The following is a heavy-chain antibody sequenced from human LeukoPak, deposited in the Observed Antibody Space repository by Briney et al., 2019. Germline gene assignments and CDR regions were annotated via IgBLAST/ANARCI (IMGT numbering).Heavy chain of an antibody. D-gene: IGHD5-24*01. CDR1: GFSFSSYA. Sequence: GGSLRLSCAASGFSFSSYAMHWVRQAPGKGLKWVAGISYDGSNKYYADSVKGRFTISRDNSKNTLYLQMNSLRAEDTAVYYCAREWPMTPYFDYWGQGTLVTVSS. CDR2: ISYDGSNK. J-gene: IGHJ4*02. V-gene: IGHV3-30*04. CDR3: AREWPMTPYFDY.